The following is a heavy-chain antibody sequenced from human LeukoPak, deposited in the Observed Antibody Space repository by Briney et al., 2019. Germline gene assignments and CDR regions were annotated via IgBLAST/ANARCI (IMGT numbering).Heavy chain of an antibody. V-gene: IGHV3-33*08. Sequence: GGSLRLSCAASGFTFSTYNMNWVRQAPGKGLEWVAVVHHDGSERYYADSVKGRFTISRDNAKNTLYLQMNSLRAEDTAVYYCTRGRYYFDSWGQGTLVTVSS. J-gene: IGHJ4*02. CDR1: GFTFSTYN. CDR2: VHHDGSER. CDR3: TRGRYYFDS.